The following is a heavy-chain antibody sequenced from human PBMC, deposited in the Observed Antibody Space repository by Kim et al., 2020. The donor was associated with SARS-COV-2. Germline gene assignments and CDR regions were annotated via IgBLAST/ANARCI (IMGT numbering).Heavy chain of an antibody. CDR3: TGVVDFDY. Sequence: GGSLRLSCAVSGLTLGNYWMHWVRQAPGKGLLWVSHINSDGSETSYADSVKGRFTISRDNAKNTVYLQMNSLRADDTGVYFCTGVVDFDYWGQGTLVTVSS. CDR1: GLTLGNYW. J-gene: IGHJ4*02. CDR2: INSDGSET. V-gene: IGHV3-74*03.